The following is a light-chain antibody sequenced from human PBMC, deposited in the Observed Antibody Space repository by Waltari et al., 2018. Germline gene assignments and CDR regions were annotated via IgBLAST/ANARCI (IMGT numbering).Light chain of an antibody. V-gene: IGLV2-14*03. CDR1: SSAVDGYNY. CDR2: DVS. Sequence: QSALTHPASVSGSPGQSITISCTGTSSAVDGYNYVSWYQRHPGKAPKLMIYDVSNRPSGVSNRFSGSKSGNTASLTISGLQAEDEADYYCSSYTSSSTLVFGGGTKLTVL. J-gene: IGLJ2*01. CDR3: SSYTSSSTLV.